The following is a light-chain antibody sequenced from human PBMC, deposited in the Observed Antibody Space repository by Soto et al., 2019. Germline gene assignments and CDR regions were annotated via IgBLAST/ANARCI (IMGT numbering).Light chain of an antibody. CDR3: QQYGRSPFT. J-gene: IGKJ3*01. CDR1: QSVSSNN. CDR2: GAS. Sequence: EIVLTQSPGTLSLSPGERATLSCRASQSVSSNNLAWYQQRPGQAPRVVIYGASTRATGIPERFSGSGSGTDLTFTISRLEPEDFAVYYCQQYGRSPFTFGPGTKVDIK. V-gene: IGKV3-20*01.